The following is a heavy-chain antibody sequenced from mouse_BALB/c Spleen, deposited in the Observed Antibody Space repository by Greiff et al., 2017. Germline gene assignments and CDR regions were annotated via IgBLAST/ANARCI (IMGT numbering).Heavy chain of an antibody. CDR3: TRGLGRDAMDY. J-gene: IGHJ4*01. CDR1: GYSFTSYW. Sequence: VQLQQSGTVLARPGASVKMSCKASGYSFTSYWMHWVKQRPGQGLEWIGAIYPGNSDTSYNQKFKGKAKLTAVTSASTAYMELSSLTNEDSAVYYCTRGLGRDAMDYWGQGTSVTVSS. CDR2: IYPGNSDT. D-gene: IGHD4-1*01. V-gene: IGHV1-5*01.